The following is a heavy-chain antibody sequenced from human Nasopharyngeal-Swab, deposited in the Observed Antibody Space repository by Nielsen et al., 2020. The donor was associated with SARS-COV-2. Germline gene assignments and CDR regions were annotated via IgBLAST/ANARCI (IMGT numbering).Heavy chain of an antibody. Sequence: SVKVSCEASGGTFSSYAISWVRQAPGQGLEWMGGIIPIFGTANYAQKFQGRVTITADESTSTAYMELSSLRSEDTAVYYCARDRALYSSSWYYWGQGTLVTVSS. J-gene: IGHJ4*02. CDR1: GGTFSSYA. D-gene: IGHD6-13*01. CDR2: IIPIFGTA. CDR3: ARDRALYSSSWYY. V-gene: IGHV1-69*13.